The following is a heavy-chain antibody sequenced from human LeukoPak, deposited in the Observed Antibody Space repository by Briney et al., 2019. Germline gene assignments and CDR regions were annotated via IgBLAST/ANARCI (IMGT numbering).Heavy chain of an antibody. Sequence: GRSLRLSCAASGFTFSRNGMHWVRQAPGKGLEWEAVISYDGSNKYYADSVKGRFTISRDNSKNTMYLQMNSLRAEDTAVYYCAKDKGGSYGSLDYWGQGTPVTVSS. CDR3: AKDKGGSYGSLDY. V-gene: IGHV3-30*18. CDR2: ISYDGSNK. CDR1: GFTFSRNG. D-gene: IGHD5-18*01. J-gene: IGHJ4*02.